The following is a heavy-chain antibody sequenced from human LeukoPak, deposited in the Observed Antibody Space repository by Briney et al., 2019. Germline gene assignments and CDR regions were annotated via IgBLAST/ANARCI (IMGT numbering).Heavy chain of an antibody. V-gene: IGHV3-23*01. CDR3: AKGRTGANQFDY. D-gene: IGHD3/OR15-3a*01. J-gene: IGHJ4*02. CDR1: GFTFSSYA. Sequence: PGGSLRLSCAASGFTFSSYAMSWVRQAPGKGLEWVSGISSSGGSTYYADSVKGRFTISRDSSKNTLSLQMNSLRAEDTAIYYCAKGRTGANQFDYWGQGTLVTVSS. CDR2: ISSSGGST.